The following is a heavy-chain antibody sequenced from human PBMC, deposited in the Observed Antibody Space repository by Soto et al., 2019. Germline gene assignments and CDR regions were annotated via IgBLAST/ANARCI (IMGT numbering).Heavy chain of an antibody. CDR3: ASGGCSGGSYDKRGGSVPDY. V-gene: IGHV3-30-3*01. D-gene: IGHD2-15*01. CDR2: ISYDGSNK. CDR1: GFTFSSYA. J-gene: IGHJ4*02. Sequence: HVQLVESGGGVVQPGRSLRLSCGASGFTFSSYAMHWVRQAPGKGLEWVAVISYDGSNKYYADSVKGRFTISRDNSKNTVYLQMNSLGAEDTAVYYCASGGCSGGSYDKRGGSVPDYGGQGTLVTVSS.